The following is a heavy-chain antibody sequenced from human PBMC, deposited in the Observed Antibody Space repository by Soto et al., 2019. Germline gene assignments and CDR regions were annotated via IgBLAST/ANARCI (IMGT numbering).Heavy chain of an antibody. V-gene: IGHV1-18*04. D-gene: IGHD3-22*01. Sequence: QVQLVQSGAELKKPGASVTISCKASGYSFTNHGINWVRQAPGQGLEWMGWINPDTGNTNYLQRLQGTVTMTTDTSTRTVYMELRSLRSDDTAIYYCARGGFDDAFDIWGQGTLVTVSS. CDR2: INPDTGNT. CDR1: GYSFTNHG. CDR3: ARGGFDDAFDI. J-gene: IGHJ3*02.